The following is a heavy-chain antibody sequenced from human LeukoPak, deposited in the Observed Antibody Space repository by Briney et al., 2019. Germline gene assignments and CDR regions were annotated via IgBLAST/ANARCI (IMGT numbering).Heavy chain of an antibody. J-gene: IGHJ4*02. Sequence: GGSLRLSCAASGFTFSSYGMHWVRQAPGKGLEWVAFIRYDGSNKYYADSVKGRFSISRDNSKNTLYLQMNSLRAEDTAVYYCAKDFGDYYDSSGYYWGQGTLVTVSS. V-gene: IGHV3-30*02. D-gene: IGHD3-22*01. CDR3: AKDFGDYYDSSGYY. CDR2: IRYDGSNK. CDR1: GFTFSSYG.